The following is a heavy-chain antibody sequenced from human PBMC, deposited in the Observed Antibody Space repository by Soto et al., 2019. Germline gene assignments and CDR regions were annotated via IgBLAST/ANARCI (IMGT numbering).Heavy chain of an antibody. CDR2: IYYSGST. D-gene: IGHD2-2*02. V-gene: IGHV4-31*01. CDR1: GGSISSGGYY. Sequence: QVQLQESGPGLVKPSQTLSLTCTVSGGSISSGGYYWSWIRQHPGKGLEWIGYIYYSGSTYYNPSLKSLVTISVDTSKNQFSLKLSSVTAADTAVYYCARDLSPAVVPAAIGYWGQGTLVTVSS. J-gene: IGHJ4*02. CDR3: ARDLSPAVVPAAIGY.